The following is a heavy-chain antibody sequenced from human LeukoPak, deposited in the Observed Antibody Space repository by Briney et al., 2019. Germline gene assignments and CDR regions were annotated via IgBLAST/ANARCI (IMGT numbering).Heavy chain of an antibody. V-gene: IGHV4-59*01. J-gene: IGHJ4*02. CDR1: GASISSYY. CDR3: ARLRALSYYDSSGDFYYFEY. CDR2: IYYSGIT. D-gene: IGHD3-22*01. Sequence: SETLSLTCTVSGASISSYYWGWLRQPPGKGLEWIGFIYYSGITNYNPSLKSRVTIPVDMSKNQFSLKLTSVTAADTAVYYCARLRALSYYDSSGDFYYFEYWGQGALVTVSS.